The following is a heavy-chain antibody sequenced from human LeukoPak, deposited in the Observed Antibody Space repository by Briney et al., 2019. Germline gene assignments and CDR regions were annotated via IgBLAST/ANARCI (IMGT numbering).Heavy chain of an antibody. Sequence: PGGSLRLSCAASGFTFSSYGMHWVRQAPGKGLEWVAVISYDGSNKYYADSVKGRFTISRDNSKNTLYLQMNSLRAEDTAVYYCAARGYSYAVWGQGTLVTVSS. D-gene: IGHD5-18*01. V-gene: IGHV3-30*03. J-gene: IGHJ4*02. CDR2: ISYDGSNK. CDR3: AARGYSYAV. CDR1: GFTFSSYG.